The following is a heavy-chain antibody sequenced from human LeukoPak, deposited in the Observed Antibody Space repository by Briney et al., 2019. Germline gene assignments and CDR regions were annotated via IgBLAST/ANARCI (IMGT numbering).Heavy chain of an antibody. Sequence: GGSLRLSCAASGFTFSSSWMHWVRQAPGKGLVCVSRISSDGTTTTYADSVKGRFTISRDNAKNTLYLQMNSLGAEDTAVYYCARQDYYGSGNYLRARYYFDYWGQGTLVTVSS. CDR2: ISSDGTTT. V-gene: IGHV3-74*01. D-gene: IGHD3-10*01. J-gene: IGHJ4*02. CDR3: ARQDYYGSGNYLRARYYFDY. CDR1: GFTFSSSW.